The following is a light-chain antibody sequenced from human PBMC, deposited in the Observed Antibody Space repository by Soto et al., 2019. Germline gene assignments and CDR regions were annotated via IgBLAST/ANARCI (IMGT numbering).Light chain of an antibody. CDR3: QQHGRSPPIT. V-gene: IGKV3-20*01. Sequence: VLTQSPGTLSLSPGERATLSCRASQTFGGSYLAWYQQKPGQAPRLLIYGASNRATGIPDRFSGSGSGTDFTLTISRLEPEDFAVYFCQQHGRSPPITFGQGTRLEIK. CDR1: QTFGGSY. CDR2: GAS. J-gene: IGKJ5*01.